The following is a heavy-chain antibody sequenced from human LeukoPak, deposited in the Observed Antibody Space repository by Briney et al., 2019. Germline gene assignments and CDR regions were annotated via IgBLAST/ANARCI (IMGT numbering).Heavy chain of an antibody. V-gene: IGHV3-21*01. D-gene: IGHD6-13*01. CDR1: GFTFSSYS. Sequence: PGGSLRLSCAASGFTFSSYSMNWVRQAPGEGLEWVSSISSSSSYIYYADSVKGRFTISRDNAKNSLYLQMNSLRAEDTAVYYCARMEGYSSSWYDDYWGQGTLVTVSS. CDR2: ISSSSSYI. J-gene: IGHJ4*02. CDR3: ARMEGYSSSWYDDY.